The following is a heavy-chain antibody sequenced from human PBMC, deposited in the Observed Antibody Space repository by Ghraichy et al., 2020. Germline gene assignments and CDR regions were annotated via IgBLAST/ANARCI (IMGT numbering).Heavy chain of an antibody. CDR2: ISSSGSTI. CDR1: GFTFSDYY. D-gene: IGHD5-18*01. Sequence: GGYLRLSCAASGFTFSDYYMSWIRQAPGKGLEWVSYISSSGSTIYYADSVKGRFTISRDNAKNLLYLQMNSLRAEDTAVYYCARIQLWFSRPYYYYYGMDVWGQGTTVTVSS. J-gene: IGHJ6*02. V-gene: IGHV3-11*01. CDR3: ARIQLWFSRPYYYYYGMDV.